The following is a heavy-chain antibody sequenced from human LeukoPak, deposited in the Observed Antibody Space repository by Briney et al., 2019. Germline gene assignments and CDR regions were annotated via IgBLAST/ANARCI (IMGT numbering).Heavy chain of an antibody. CDR3: ARDSAGGSGWYDPYYFDY. J-gene: IGHJ4*02. CDR1: GFTFSSYW. Sequence: GGSLRLSCAASGFTFSSYWMSWVRQAPGKGLEWVANIKQDGSEKYYVDSVKGRFTISRDNAKNSLYLQMNSLRAEDTAVYYCARDSAGGSGWYDPYYFDYWGQGTLVTVSS. D-gene: IGHD6-19*01. V-gene: IGHV3-7*01. CDR2: IKQDGSEK.